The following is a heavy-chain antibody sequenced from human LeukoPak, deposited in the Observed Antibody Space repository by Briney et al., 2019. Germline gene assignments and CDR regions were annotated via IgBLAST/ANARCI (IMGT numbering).Heavy chain of an antibody. Sequence: GGSLRLSGAASGFTFSSYSMNWVRRAPGKGLEWLSYIRSSGSTIYYADSVKGRFTISRDNAKNSLYLQMNSLRAEDTALYYCVRMNYVSSGWGAPFDHWGQGTLVTVSS. CDR2: IRSSGSTI. D-gene: IGHD1-7*01. CDR1: GFTFSSYS. CDR3: VRMNYVSSGWGAPFDH. J-gene: IGHJ4*02. V-gene: IGHV3-48*04.